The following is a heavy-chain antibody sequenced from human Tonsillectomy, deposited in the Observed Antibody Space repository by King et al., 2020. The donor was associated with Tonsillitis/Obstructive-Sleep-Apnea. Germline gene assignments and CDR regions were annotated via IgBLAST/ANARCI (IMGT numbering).Heavy chain of an antibody. J-gene: IGHJ4*02. CDR2: IYYSGST. CDR1: GGSISSYY. Sequence: QLQESGPGLVKPSETLSLTCTVSGGSISSYYWSWIRQPPGKGLEWIGYIYYSGSTNYNPSLKSRVTISVDTSQNQFSLKLSSVTAAETAVYYCASYYDFWSGYPYWGQGTLVTVSS. V-gene: IGHV4-59*01. CDR3: ASYYDFWSGYPY. D-gene: IGHD3-3*01.